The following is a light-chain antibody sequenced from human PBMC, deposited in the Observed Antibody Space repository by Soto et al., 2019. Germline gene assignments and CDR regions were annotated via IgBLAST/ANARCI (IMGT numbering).Light chain of an antibody. V-gene: IGLV2-14*01. CDR2: EVS. CDR3: GSYTSSSTLV. Sequence: QSALTQPASVSGSPGQSITISCTGTSSDVGGYNYVSWYQQHPGKAPKLMIYEVSNRPSGVSNRFSGSKSGNTASLTISGLQAEDEADYYCGSYTSSSTLVFGTGTKLTV. CDR1: SSDVGGYNY. J-gene: IGLJ1*01.